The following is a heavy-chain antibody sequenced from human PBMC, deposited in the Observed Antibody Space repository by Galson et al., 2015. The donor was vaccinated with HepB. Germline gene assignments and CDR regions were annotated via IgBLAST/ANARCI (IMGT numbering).Heavy chain of an antibody. J-gene: IGHJ2*01. CDR3: ARDGYSSSWYVRYFDL. CDR2: IYSGGST. D-gene: IGHD6-13*01. Sequence: SLRLSCAASGFTVSNNYMGWVRQAPGKGLEWVSAIYSGGSTYYADSVKGRFTISRDNSKNTLYLQMNSLRAEDTAVYYCARDGYSSSWYVRYFDLWGRGTLVTVSS. CDR1: GFTVSNNY. V-gene: IGHV3-66*01.